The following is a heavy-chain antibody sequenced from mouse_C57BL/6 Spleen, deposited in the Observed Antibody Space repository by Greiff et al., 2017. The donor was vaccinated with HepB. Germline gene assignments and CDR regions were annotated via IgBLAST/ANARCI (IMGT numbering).Heavy chain of an antibody. Sequence: QVQLQQPGAELVMPGASVKLSCKASGYTFTSYWMHWVKQRPGQGLEWIGEIDPSDSYTNYNQKFKGKSTLTVDKSSSTAYMQLRSLTSEDSAVYYCARCYYYGSTRSWFAYWGQGTLVTVSA. CDR1: GYTFTSYW. J-gene: IGHJ3*01. V-gene: IGHV1-69*01. D-gene: IGHD1-1*01. CDR2: IDPSDSYT. CDR3: ARCYYYGSTRSWFAY.